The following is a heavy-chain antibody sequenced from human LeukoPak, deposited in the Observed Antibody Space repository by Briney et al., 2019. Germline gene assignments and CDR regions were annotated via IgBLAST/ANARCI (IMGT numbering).Heavy chain of an antibody. CDR3: ARDKTYGSGSYFDY. CDR1: GFTLSNYW. J-gene: IGHJ4*02. D-gene: IGHD3-10*01. V-gene: IGHV3-7*01. CDR2: IKQDGSEK. Sequence: GGSLRLSCAASGFTLSNYWMSWVRQAPGKGLEWVANIKQDGSEKYYVDSVKGRFTISRDNAKNSLYLQMNSLRAEDTAVYYCARDKTYGSGSYFDYWGQGTLVTVSS.